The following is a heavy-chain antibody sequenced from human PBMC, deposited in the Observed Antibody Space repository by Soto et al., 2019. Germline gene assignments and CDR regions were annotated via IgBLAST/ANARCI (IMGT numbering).Heavy chain of an antibody. Sequence: EVQLVESGGGLAQPGGSLRLSCAASGLTFSSYWMTWVRQAPGKGLEWVANIKQDGSEKDYVDSVKGLFTISRDNAKNSLYLQMNNLRVEDTAVYYCSRGEAIGDDPWGHGTLVTVSS. CDR2: IKQDGSEK. CDR3: SRGEAIGDDP. V-gene: IGHV3-7*01. J-gene: IGHJ5*02. CDR1: GLTFSSYW. D-gene: IGHD3-10*01.